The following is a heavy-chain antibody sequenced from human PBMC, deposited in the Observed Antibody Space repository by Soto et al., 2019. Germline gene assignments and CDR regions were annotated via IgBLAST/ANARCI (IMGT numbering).Heavy chain of an antibody. Sequence: SETLSLTCAVYGGSFSGYYWSWIRQPPGKGLEWIGEINHSGSTNYNPSLKSRVTISVDTSRNQFSLKLSSVTAADTAVYYCARGLVYYFDYWGQGTLVTVPS. J-gene: IGHJ4*02. D-gene: IGHD3-10*01. CDR3: ARGLVYYFDY. V-gene: IGHV4-34*01. CDR2: INHSGST. CDR1: GGSFSGYY.